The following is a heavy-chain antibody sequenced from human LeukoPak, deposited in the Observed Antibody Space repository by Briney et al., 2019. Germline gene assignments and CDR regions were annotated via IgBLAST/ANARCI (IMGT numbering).Heavy chain of an antibody. V-gene: IGHV1-69*04. D-gene: IGHD5-18*01. J-gene: IGHJ6*02. CDR3: ARDQTAMAHYYYYGMDV. Sequence: GASVKVSCKASGGTFSSYAISWVRQAPGQGLEWMGRIIPIFGIANYAQKFQGRVMITADKSTSTAYMELSSLRSEDTAVYYCARDQTAMAHYYYYGMDVWGQGTTVTVSS. CDR1: GGTFSSYA. CDR2: IIPIFGIA.